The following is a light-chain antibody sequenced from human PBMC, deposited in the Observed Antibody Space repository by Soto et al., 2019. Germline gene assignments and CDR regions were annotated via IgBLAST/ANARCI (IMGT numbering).Light chain of an antibody. V-gene: IGLV1-36*01. CDR2: YDD. CDR3: AAWDDSLNGYV. CDR1: SSNIGNNA. J-gene: IGLJ1*01. Sequence: QSVLTQPPSVSEAPRQRVTISCSGSSSNIGNNAVNWYQQLPGKAPKLLIYYDDLLPSGVSDRFSGSKSGTSASLAISGLKSEDEADYYCAAWDDSLNGYVFGTGTKLTVI.